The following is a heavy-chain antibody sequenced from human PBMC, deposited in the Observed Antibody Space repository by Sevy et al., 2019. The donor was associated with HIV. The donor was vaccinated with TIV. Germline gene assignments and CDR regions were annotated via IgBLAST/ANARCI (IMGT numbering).Heavy chain of an antibody. D-gene: IGHD6-13*01. V-gene: IGHV1-2*02. CDR1: GYTFTDYY. Sequence: ASVKVSCKASGYTFTDYYMHSVRQAPGQGLEWMGWINPNSGGINYAQKFQGRVTMTRDTSISTAYMDLSRLRSDDTAVYYCARARGQQLGRSSDYWGQGTLVTVSS. J-gene: IGHJ4*02. CDR3: ARARGQQLGRSSDY. CDR2: INPNSGGI.